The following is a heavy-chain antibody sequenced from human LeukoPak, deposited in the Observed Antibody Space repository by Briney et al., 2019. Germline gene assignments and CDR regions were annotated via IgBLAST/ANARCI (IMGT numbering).Heavy chain of an antibody. CDR1: GFTFSSYG. D-gene: IGHD3-16*02. CDR2: ISNDGSTK. J-gene: IGHJ4*02. V-gene: IGHV3-30*18. Sequence: QPGGSLRLSCAASGFTFSSYGMHWVRQAPGKGLEWVAVISNDGSTKKYADSVKGRFTISRDNSKNTLYVQMNSLRADDAAVYYCAKGRSSYPMDYIFDFWGQGTLVTVSS. CDR3: AKGRSSYPMDYIFDF.